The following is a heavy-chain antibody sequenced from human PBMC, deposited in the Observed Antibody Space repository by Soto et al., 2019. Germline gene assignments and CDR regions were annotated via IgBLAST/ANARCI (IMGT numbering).Heavy chain of an antibody. D-gene: IGHD2-2*01. CDR1: GYTFIDYD. CDR3: ARGRFYSETSTWFAF. J-gene: IGHJ5*01. Sequence: GASVKVSCKASGYTFIDYDINWVRQAPGQGLEWMGWVSPNSGNTVYAQKFQDRVTMTRGTSISTAYMELNNLRFEDTAMYYCARGRFYSETSTWFAFWGQGTPVTVSS. V-gene: IGHV1-8*01. CDR2: VSPNSGNT.